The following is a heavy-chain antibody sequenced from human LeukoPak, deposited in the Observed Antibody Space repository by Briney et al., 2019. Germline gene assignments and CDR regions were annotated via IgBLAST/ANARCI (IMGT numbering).Heavy chain of an antibody. V-gene: IGHV1-18*01. D-gene: IGHD5-12*01. CDR3: ARDKDYSGYDELDY. Sequence: ASVKVSCKASGGTFSSYPISWVRQAPGQGLEWMGWISAYNGNTNYAQRLQGRVTMTTDTSTSTAYMELKSLRSDDTAVYYCARDKDYSGYDELDYWGQGTLVTVSS. J-gene: IGHJ4*02. CDR2: ISAYNGNT. CDR1: GGTFSSYP.